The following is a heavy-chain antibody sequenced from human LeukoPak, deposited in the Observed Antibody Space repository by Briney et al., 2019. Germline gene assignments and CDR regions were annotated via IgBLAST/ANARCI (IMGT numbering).Heavy chain of an antibody. CDR2: FDPEVGET. V-gene: IGHV1-24*01. Sequence: ASVKVSCKVSGYTLTELSMHWVRQAPGKGLEWMGGFDPEVGETIYAQKFRGRVTMTEDTSPDTAYMELSSLRSEDTAVYYCVKLSEAQLGRRQYYFDYWGQGTLVTVS. CDR3: VKLSEAQLGRRQYYFDY. J-gene: IGHJ4*02. CDR1: GYTLTELS. D-gene: IGHD3-16*01.